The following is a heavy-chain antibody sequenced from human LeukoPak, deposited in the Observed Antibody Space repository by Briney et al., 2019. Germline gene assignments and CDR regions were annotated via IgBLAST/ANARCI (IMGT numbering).Heavy chain of an antibody. D-gene: IGHD3-16*02. J-gene: IGHJ4*02. V-gene: IGHV3-23*01. Sequence: PGGSLRLSCAASGFTFSSYAMSWVRQAPGKGLEWVSAISGSGGSTYYADSVRGRFTISRDNSKNTLYLQMNSLRAEDTAVYYCAKEPKKMGELSLFDYFDYWGQGTLVTVSS. CDR2: ISGSGGST. CDR1: GFTFSSYA. CDR3: AKEPKKMGELSLFDYFDY.